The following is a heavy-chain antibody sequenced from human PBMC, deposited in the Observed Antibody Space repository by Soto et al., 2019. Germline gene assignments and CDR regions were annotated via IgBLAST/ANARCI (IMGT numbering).Heavy chain of an antibody. CDR1: GYTFTSYY. J-gene: IGHJ6*02. D-gene: IGHD2-15*01. CDR2: INPSGGST. CDR3: ARDIVVVVAARQYYYYGMDV. Sequence: ASVKVSCKASGYTFTSYYMHWVRQAPGQGLEWMGIINPSGGSTSYAQKFQGRVTMTRDTSTSTVYMELSSLRSEDTAVYYCARDIVVVVAARQYYYYGMDVWGQGTTVTVSS. V-gene: IGHV1-46*01.